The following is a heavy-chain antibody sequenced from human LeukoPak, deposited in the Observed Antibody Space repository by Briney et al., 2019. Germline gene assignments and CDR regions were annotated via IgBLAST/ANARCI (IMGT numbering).Heavy chain of an antibody. CDR1: GFTFSSYG. D-gene: IGHD4-17*01. Sequence: GGSLRLSCAASGFTFSSYGMHWVRQAPGKGLEWVAFIRYDGSNKYYADSVKGRFTISRDNSKNTLYLQMNSLRAEDTAVYYCARGAAGYGDYHYFDYWGQGTLVTVSS. CDR3: ARGAAGYGDYHYFDY. J-gene: IGHJ4*02. V-gene: IGHV3-30*02. CDR2: IRYDGSNK.